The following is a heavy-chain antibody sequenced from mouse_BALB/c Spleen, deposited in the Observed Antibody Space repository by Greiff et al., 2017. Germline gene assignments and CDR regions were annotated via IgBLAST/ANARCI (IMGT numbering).Heavy chain of an antibody. CDR3: ARYENYRYDWFAY. Sequence: QVRLKQSGAERVSPGVSVRISCKVSGYTFTVYPMPWVKQSTAKSLGGIGVIITYYGYARYNQKFKGKATMTVDKSSSTAYMELARRTSEDSAIYYCARYENYRYDWFAYWGQGTLVTVSA. V-gene: IGHV1-67*01. J-gene: IGHJ3*01. CDR1: GYTFTVYP. D-gene: IGHD2-14*01. CDR2: IITYYGYA.